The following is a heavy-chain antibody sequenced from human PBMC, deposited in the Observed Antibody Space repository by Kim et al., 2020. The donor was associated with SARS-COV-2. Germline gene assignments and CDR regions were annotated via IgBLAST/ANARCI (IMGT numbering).Heavy chain of an antibody. CDR1: GGTFSSYA. CDR3: ARGGVRNYYDSSGRYWYFDL. CDR2: IIPIFGTA. V-gene: IGHV1-69*13. D-gene: IGHD3-22*01. Sequence: SVKVSCKASGGTFSSYAISWVRQAPGQGLEWMGGIIPIFGTANYAQKFQGRVTITADESTSTAYMELSSLRSEDTAVYYCARGGVRNYYDSSGRYWYFDLWGRGTLVTVSS. J-gene: IGHJ2*01.